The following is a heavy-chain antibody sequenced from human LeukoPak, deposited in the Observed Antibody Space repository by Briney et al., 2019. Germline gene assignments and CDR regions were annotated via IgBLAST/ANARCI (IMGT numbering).Heavy chain of an antibody. V-gene: IGHV3-11*01. D-gene: IGHD3-10*01. CDR2: ISSSGSTI. CDR3: AKRNTMIRGGPSFDY. Sequence: GGSLRLSCAASGFTFSDYYMSWIRQAPGKGLEWVSYISSSGSTIYYADSVKGRFTISRDNAKNSLYLQMTNLRPEDTAKYYCAKRNTMIRGGPSFDYWGQGILVAVSS. CDR1: GFTFSDYY. J-gene: IGHJ4*02.